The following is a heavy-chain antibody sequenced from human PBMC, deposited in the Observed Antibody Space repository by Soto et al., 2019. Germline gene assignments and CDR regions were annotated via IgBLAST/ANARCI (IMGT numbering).Heavy chain of an antibody. V-gene: IGHV4-4*02. CDR2: FYDSGST. CDR3: AGHMITFGGVIAAANDAFDI. J-gene: IGHJ3*02. Sequence: SDTLSLNSAVSGASISITNSWSWVRQPPGKGLDWIGEFYDSGSTNYNPSLKSRVTISVDKSKNQFSLKVSSVTAADTAVYYCAGHMITFGGVIAAANDAFDIWGQGTMVT. CDR1: GASISITNS. D-gene: IGHD3-16*02.